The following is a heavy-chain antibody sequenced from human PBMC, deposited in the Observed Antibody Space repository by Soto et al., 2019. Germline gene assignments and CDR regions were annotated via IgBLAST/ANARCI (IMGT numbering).Heavy chain of an antibody. J-gene: IGHJ4*02. CDR2: IYFNGNT. Sequence: SETLSLTCSVSADSFSKYYWTWIRQPPGEGLEWIGYIYFNGNTNYNPSLKGRVTISIDTSKKQFSLNLSSVTAADTAVYYCASVTFGGVVLAHWGQGTLVTVSS. CDR1: ADSFSKYY. V-gene: IGHV4-59*01. CDR3: ASVTFGGVVLAH. D-gene: IGHD3-16*01.